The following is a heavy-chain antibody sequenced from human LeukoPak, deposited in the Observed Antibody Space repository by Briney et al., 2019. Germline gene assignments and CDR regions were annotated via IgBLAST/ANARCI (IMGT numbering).Heavy chain of an antibody. J-gene: IGHJ4*02. D-gene: IGHD6-19*01. Sequence: SGTLSLTCAVSGGSISSSNWWSWVRQPPGKGLEWIGEIYHSESTNYNPSLKSRVTISVDKSKNQFSLKLSSVTAADTAVYYCARGRVVAVAGDFDYWGQGTLVTVSS. V-gene: IGHV4-4*02. CDR3: ARGRVVAVAGDFDY. CDR2: IYHSEST. CDR1: GGSISSSNW.